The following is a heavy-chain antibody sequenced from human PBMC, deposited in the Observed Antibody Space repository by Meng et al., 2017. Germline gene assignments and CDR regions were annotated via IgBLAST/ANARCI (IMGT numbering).Heavy chain of an antibody. CDR2: TYYRSKWYN. CDR1: GDSVSSHRAI. J-gene: IGHJ4*01. CDR3: TISWYGYLDY. V-gene: IGHV6-1*01. D-gene: IGHD6-13*01. Sequence: SQTPSLTCAISGDSVSSHRAIWSWIRQSPSRGLEWLGRTYYRSKWYNDYAVTVKSRITSNADTSKNQLFLQLHSVTPEDTAMYYGTISWYGYLDYWGQGTLVTVSS.